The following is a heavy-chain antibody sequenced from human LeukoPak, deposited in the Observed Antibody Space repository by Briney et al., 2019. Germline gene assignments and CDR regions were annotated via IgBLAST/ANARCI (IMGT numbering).Heavy chain of an antibody. J-gene: IGHJ4*02. CDR2: INPSGGST. CDR3: ARDYDGNTIDY. V-gene: IGHV1-46*01. CDR1: GYTLSSYY. D-gene: IGHD4-23*01. Sequence: ASVKVSCKASGYTLSSYYMHWVRQAPGQGLEWMGIINPSGGSTSYAQKFQGRVTMTRDMSTSTVYMELSSLRSEDTAVYYCARDYDGNTIDYWGQGTLVTVSS.